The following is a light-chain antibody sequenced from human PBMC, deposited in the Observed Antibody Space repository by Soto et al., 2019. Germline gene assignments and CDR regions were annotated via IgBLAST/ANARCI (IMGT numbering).Light chain of an antibody. J-gene: IGLJ1*01. CDR3: CSFAGNSNYV. CDR1: SNDVGSYNL. Sequence: QCVLAQPASVSGSPGQSIAISCAGTSNDVGSYNLVSWYQHHPGKAPKLMIYGGSKRPSGVSDRFSGSKSGNTASLTISGLQAEDEADYYCCSFAGNSNYVFGTGTKVTVL. V-gene: IGLV2-23*01. CDR2: GGS.